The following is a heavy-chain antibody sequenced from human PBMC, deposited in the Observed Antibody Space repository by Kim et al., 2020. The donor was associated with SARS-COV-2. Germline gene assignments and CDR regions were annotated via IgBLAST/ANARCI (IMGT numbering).Heavy chain of an antibody. Sequence: GGSLRLSCAASGFTFSSYAMSWVRQAPGKGLEWVSAISGSGGSTYYADSVKGRFTISRDNSKNTLYLQMNSLRAEDTAVYYCAKDPRITMIVVVSWYFDLWGRGTLVTVSS. CDR2: ISGSGGST. V-gene: IGHV3-23*01. CDR1: GFTFSSYA. J-gene: IGHJ2*01. D-gene: IGHD3-22*01. CDR3: AKDPRITMIVVVSWYFDL.